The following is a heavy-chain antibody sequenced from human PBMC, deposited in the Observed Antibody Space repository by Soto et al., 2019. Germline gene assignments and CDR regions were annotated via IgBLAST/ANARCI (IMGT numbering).Heavy chain of an antibody. CDR2: ISAYNGNT. D-gene: IGHD3-3*01. CDR1: GYTFTSYG. J-gene: IGHJ4*02. CDR3: ARMEVLRFLEWLPKPQDFDY. V-gene: IGHV1-18*01. Sequence: ASVKVSCKASGYTFTSYGISWVRQAPRQGLEWMGWISAYNGNTNYAQKLQGRVTMTTDTSTSTAYMELRSLRSDDTAVYYCARMEVLRFLEWLPKPQDFDYWGQGTLVTVSS.